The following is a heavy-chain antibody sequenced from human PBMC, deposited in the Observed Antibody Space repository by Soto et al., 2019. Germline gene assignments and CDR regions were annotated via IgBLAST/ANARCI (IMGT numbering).Heavy chain of an antibody. CDR3: AKETGYSYGFQPNALDV. Sequence: LRLSCTASGFTFGDYAMSWFRQAPGKGLEWVGFIRSKAYGGTTSYAESVKGRFTISRDDSKNTLFLHMNSLGAEDTAVYYCAKETGYSYGFQPNALDVWGQGTTVTVSS. CDR2: IRSKAYGGTT. D-gene: IGHD5-18*01. J-gene: IGHJ6*02. V-gene: IGHV3-49*03. CDR1: GFTFGDYA.